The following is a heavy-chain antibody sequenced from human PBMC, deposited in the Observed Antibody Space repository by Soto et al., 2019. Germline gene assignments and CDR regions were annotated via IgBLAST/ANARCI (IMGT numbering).Heavy chain of an antibody. CDR2: INPSGGST. J-gene: IGHJ6*03. CDR3: ASCRLDGYYYYYMDV. Sequence: QVQLVQSGAEVKKPGASVKVSCKASGYTFTSYYMHWVRQAPGQGLEWMGIINPSGGSTSYAQKFQGRVTMTRDTSTSTVYMELGSLRSEDTAVYYCASCRLDGYYYYYMDVWGKGTTVTVSS. CDR1: GYTFTSYY. V-gene: IGHV1-46*03. D-gene: IGHD4-17*01.